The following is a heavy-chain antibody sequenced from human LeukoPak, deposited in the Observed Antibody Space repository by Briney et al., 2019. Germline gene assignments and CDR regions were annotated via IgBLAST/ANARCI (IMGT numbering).Heavy chain of an antibody. D-gene: IGHD1-26*01. J-gene: IGHJ3*02. Sequence: GGSLRLSCAASGFTFSSYSMNWVRQAPGKGLEWVSYISSSSSTIYYADSVKGRFTISGDNAKNSLYLQMNSLRAEDTAVYYCARDQYSGSYPDAFDIWGQGTMVTVSS. CDR2: ISSSSSTI. CDR1: GFTFSSYS. CDR3: ARDQYSGSYPDAFDI. V-gene: IGHV3-48*01.